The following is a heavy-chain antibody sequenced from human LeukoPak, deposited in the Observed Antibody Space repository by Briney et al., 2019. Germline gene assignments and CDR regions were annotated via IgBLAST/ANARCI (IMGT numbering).Heavy chain of an antibody. J-gene: IGHJ4*02. V-gene: IGHV3-23*01. Sequence: GGSLRLSCAASGFTFSSYAVSWVRQAPGKGLEWVSAISGSGGSTYYADSVKGRFTISRDNSKNTLYLQMNSLRAEDTAVYYCAKILHCSGGSCYSDYFDYWGQGTLVTVSS. D-gene: IGHD2-15*01. CDR1: GFTFSSYA. CDR2: ISGSGGST. CDR3: AKILHCSGGSCYSDYFDY.